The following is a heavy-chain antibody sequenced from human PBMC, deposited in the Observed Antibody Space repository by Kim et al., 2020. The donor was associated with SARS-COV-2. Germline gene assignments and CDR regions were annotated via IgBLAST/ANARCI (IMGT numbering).Heavy chain of an antibody. CDR2: ISGSSRYI. J-gene: IGHJ6*02. CDR1: GFNFSRFS. CDR3: ARDKFDGMDV. V-gene: IGHV3-21*04. Sequence: GGSLRLSCAASGFNFSRFSINWVRQAPGKGLEWVASISGSSRYIVYRDSVKGRFTIARDNVKNSLSLEMNSLRVEDTGIYYCARDKFDGMDVWGQGTTVTVSS.